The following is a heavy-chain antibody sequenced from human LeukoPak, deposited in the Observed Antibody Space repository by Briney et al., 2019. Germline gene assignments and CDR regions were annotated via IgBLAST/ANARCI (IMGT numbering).Heavy chain of an antibody. CDR3: ARDPSGYGDYYYYYYMDV. V-gene: IGHV1-2*02. J-gene: IGHJ6*03. CDR1: GYTFTGYY. D-gene: IGHD4-17*01. CDR2: INPNSGGT. Sequence: ASVKVSCKASGYTFTGYYMHWVRQAPGQGLEWMGWINPNSGGTNYAQKFQGRVTMTRDTSISTAYMELSRLRSDDTAVYYCARDPSGYGDYYYYYYMDVWGKGTTVTVSS.